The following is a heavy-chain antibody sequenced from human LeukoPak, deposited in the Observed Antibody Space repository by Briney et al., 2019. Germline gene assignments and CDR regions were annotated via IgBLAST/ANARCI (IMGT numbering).Heavy chain of an antibody. CDR2: ISGSGGST. Sequence: GGSLRLSCAASGFTFSSYAMSWVRQAPGKGLEWVSAISGSGGSTYYADSVKGRFTISRDNSKNTLYLQMNSLRAEDTAVYYSAKDLGYGGNSGYFDYWGQGTLVTVSS. J-gene: IGHJ4*02. D-gene: IGHD4-17*01. CDR1: GFTFSSYA. V-gene: IGHV3-23*01. CDR3: AKDLGYGGNSGYFDY.